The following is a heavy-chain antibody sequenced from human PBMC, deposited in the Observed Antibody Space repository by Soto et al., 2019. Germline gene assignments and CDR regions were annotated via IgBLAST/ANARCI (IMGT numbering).Heavy chain of an antibody. D-gene: IGHD3-3*01. J-gene: IGHJ4*02. CDR1: GFTSSSYG. V-gene: IGHV3-33*01. CDR2: IWYDGSNK. CDR3: ARDHLEWLLFYYFDY. Sequence: GGSLRLSCAASGFTSSSYGMHWVRQAPGKGLEWVAVIWYDGSNKYYADSVKGRFTISRDNSKNTLYLQMNSLRAEDTAVYYCARDHLEWLLFYYFDYWGQGTLVTVPQ.